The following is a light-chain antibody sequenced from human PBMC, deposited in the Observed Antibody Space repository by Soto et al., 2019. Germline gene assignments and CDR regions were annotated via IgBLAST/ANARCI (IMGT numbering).Light chain of an antibody. Sequence: IQMTQSPSSLSASLGVRVTITCWSSQGISNDLAWYQQKPGKAPKVLIYAASTLQSGAPSRFSGSGSGTDFTLTISSLQPEDVATYYCQKYNRSPWTFGQGTKVDIK. CDR1: QGISND. CDR2: AAS. CDR3: QKYNRSPWT. J-gene: IGKJ1*01. V-gene: IGKV1-27*01.